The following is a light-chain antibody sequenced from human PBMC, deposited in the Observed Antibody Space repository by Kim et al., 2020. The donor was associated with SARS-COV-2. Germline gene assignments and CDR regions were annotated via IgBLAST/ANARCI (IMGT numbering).Light chain of an antibody. CDR1: QTITTY. J-gene: IGKJ1*01. V-gene: IGKV1-39*01. Sequence: ASVGDSVTITCRASQTITTYVNWYQHRPGRAPHLLIYAASRLHSGVPSRFSGSGSGTVFTLTISDVQPEDVATYYCHQTHTSPRTFGQGTKVDIK. CDR3: HQTHTSPRT. CDR2: AAS.